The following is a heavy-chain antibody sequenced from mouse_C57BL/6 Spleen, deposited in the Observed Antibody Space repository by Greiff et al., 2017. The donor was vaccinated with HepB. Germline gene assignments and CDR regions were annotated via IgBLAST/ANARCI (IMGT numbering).Heavy chain of an antibody. CDR2: ISSGSSTI. Sequence: EVKLMESGGGLVKPGGSLKLSCAASGFTFSDYGMHWVRQAPEKGLEWVAYISSGSSTIYYADTVKGRFTISRDNAKNTLFLQMTSLRSEDTAMYYCARSPFPVFDYWGQGTTLTVSS. V-gene: IGHV5-17*01. CDR1: GFTFSDYG. J-gene: IGHJ2*01. CDR3: ARSPFPVFDY.